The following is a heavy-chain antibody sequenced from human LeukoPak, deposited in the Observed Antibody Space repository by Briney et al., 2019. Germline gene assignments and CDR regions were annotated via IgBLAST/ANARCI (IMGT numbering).Heavy chain of an antibody. J-gene: IGHJ3*02. D-gene: IGHD3-9*01. CDR2: ISSSSTYI. CDR1: GFTFRNYA. Sequence: GGSLRLSCAASGFTFRNYAMNWVRQAPGKGLEWVSFISSSSTYIYYADSVKGRFTISRDNAKNSLYLQMNSLRAEDTAVYYCAKDQRRITILHHAFDIWGQGTMVTVSS. CDR3: AKDQRRITILHHAFDI. V-gene: IGHV3-21*01.